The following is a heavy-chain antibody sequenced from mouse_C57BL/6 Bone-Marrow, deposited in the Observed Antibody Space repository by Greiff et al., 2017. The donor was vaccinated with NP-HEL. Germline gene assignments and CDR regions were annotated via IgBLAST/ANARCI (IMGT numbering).Heavy chain of an antibody. D-gene: IGHD1-1*01. CDR2: ISYDGSN. CDR3: ARTYYGRGYFDV. V-gene: IGHV3-6*01. J-gene: IGHJ1*03. Sequence: EVKLMESGPGLVKPSQSLSLTCSVTGYSITSGYYWNWIRQFPGNKLEWMGYISYDGSNNYNPSLKNRISITRDTSKNQFFLKLNSVTTEDTATYYGARTYYGRGYFDVWGTGTTVTVSS. CDR1: GYSITSGYY.